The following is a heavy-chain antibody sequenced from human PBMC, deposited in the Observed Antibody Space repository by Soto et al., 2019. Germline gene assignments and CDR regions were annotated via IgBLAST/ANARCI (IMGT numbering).Heavy chain of an antibody. CDR1: GYTFTSYG. J-gene: IGHJ6*02. CDR3: ARTGDVPYYYYGMDV. Sequence: QVQLVQSGAEVKKPGGSVKVSCKASGYTFTSYGISWVRQAPGQGLEWMGWINGYNGNTNHAQKLQGRVTMSTDTSTSTAYMELRSLRSDDSAVYYCARTGDVPYYYYGMDVWGQGTTVTVSS. CDR2: INGYNGNT. V-gene: IGHV1-18*01. D-gene: IGHD3-16*01.